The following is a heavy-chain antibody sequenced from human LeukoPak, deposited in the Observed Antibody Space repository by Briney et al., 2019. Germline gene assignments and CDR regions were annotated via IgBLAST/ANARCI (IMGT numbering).Heavy chain of an antibody. Sequence: GGSLRLSCAASGFTFSSYGMHWVRQAPGKGLEWVAVIWYDGSNKYYADSVKGRFTISRDNSKNTLYLQMNSLRAEDTAVYYCANPGYYGSGSYPFDYWGQGTLVTVSS. CDR3: ANPGYYGSGSYPFDY. CDR2: IWYDGSNK. CDR1: GFTFSSYG. J-gene: IGHJ4*02. D-gene: IGHD3-10*01. V-gene: IGHV3-30*02.